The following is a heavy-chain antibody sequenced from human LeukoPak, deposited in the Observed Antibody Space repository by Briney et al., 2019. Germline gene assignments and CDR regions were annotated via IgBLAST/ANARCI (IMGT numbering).Heavy chain of an antibody. CDR2: ISSSGSTI. CDR1: GFTFSSYE. V-gene: IGHV3-48*03. Sequence: PGGSLRLSCAASGFTFSSYEMNWVRQAPGKGLEWVSYISSSGSTIYYADSVKGRFTISRDNAKNSLYLQMNSLRAEDTAVYYCARSRRIVGATPEYFQHWGQGTLVTVSS. D-gene: IGHD1-26*01. CDR3: ARSRRIVGATPEYFQH. J-gene: IGHJ1*01.